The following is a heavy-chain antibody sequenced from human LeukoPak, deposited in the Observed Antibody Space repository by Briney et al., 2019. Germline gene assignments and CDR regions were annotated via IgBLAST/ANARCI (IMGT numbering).Heavy chain of an antibody. CDR3: ATDSSGYYRNFDY. CDR2: IYYSGST. Sequence: SETLSLTGTGSGGSISSYYWSWIRQPPGKGLEWIGYIYYSGSTNYNPSLKSRVTISVDTSKNQFSLKLSSVTAADTAVYYCATDSSGYYRNFDYWGQGTLVTVSS. J-gene: IGHJ4*02. D-gene: IGHD3-22*01. CDR1: GGSISSYY. V-gene: IGHV4-59*08.